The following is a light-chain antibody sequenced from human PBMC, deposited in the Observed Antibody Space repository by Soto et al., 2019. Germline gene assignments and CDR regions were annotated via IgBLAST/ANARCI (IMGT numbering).Light chain of an antibody. J-gene: IGLJ2*01. Sequence: QSVLTQPASVSESPGRPISIPCTGTSSDIGGYNYVSWYQQHPGKAPKLMIYDVSNRPSGVSNRFFGSKSGNTASLTISGLQAEEEADYYCSSYTSSGAVVFGGGTKLTVL. CDR3: SSYTSSGAVV. CDR2: DVS. V-gene: IGLV2-14*01. CDR1: SSDIGGYNY.